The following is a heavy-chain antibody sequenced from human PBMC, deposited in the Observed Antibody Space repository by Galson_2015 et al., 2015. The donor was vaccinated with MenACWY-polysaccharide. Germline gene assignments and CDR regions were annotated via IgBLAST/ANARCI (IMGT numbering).Heavy chain of an antibody. CDR2: ISGNGVTT. CDR1: GFTFRNYG. CDR3: ARDHYYGSTGYQYHDY. V-gene: IGHV3-23*01. D-gene: IGHD6-13*01. J-gene: IGHJ4*02. Sequence: SLRLSCAAPGFTFRNYGMSWVRQAPGMGLEWVSAISGNGVTTDYADSVKGRFTISRDNSKNTLYLQMNSLTAEDTAVYYCARDHYYGSTGYQYHDYWGQGTLVTVSS.